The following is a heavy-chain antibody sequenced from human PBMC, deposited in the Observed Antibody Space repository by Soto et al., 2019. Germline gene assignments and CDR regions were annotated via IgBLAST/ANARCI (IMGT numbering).Heavy chain of an antibody. J-gene: IGHJ5*02. CDR1: GGFFSGYY. CDR3: ARGGGLVPAARWFDP. CDR2: INHSGST. Sequence: SEALSLTCAVYGGFFSGYYWSWSRQPPGTGLEWIGEINHSGSTNYNPSLKSRVTISVDTSKNQFSLKLSSVTAADTAVYYCARGGGLVPAARWFDPWGQGTLVTVS. D-gene: IGHD2-2*01. V-gene: IGHV4-34*01.